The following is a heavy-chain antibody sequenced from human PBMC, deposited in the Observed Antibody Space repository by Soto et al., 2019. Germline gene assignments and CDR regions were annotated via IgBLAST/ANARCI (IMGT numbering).Heavy chain of an antibody. Sequence: GGSLRLSCAASGFTFSSYAMSRVRQAPGKGLEWVSAISGSGGSTYYADSVKGRFTISRDNSKNTLYLQMNSLRAEDTAVYYCAKRLLAAAAYYYYYGMDVWGHGTTVTVSS. CDR2: ISGSGGST. CDR1: GFTFSSYA. V-gene: IGHV3-23*01. D-gene: IGHD6-13*01. CDR3: AKRLLAAAAYYYYYGMDV. J-gene: IGHJ6*02.